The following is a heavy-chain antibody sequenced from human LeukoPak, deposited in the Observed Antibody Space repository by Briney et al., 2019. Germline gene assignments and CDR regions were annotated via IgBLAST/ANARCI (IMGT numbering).Heavy chain of an antibody. D-gene: IGHD1-26*01. CDR3: ARDRAVGAAGAFDI. J-gene: IGHJ3*02. CDR1: GFTFSSYG. CDR2: ITSSSSII. Sequence: GGSLRLFCAASGFTFSSYGMHWVRQARGKGLEWVSYITSSSSIIYYADSVKGRFTISRDNSKNTLYLQMNSLRAEDTAVYYCARDRAVGAAGAFDIWGQGTMVTVSS. V-gene: IGHV3-48*01.